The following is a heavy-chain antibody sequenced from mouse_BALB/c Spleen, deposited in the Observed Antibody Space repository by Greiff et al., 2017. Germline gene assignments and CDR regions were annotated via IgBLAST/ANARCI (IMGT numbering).Heavy chain of an antibody. CDR2: ISNGGGST. V-gene: IGHV5-12-2*01. D-gene: IGHD2-1*01. J-gene: IGHJ4*01. CDR1: GFTFSSYT. Sequence: DVMLVESGGGLVQPGGSLKLSCAASGFTFSSYTMSWVRQTPEKRLEWVAYISNGGGSTYYPDTVKGRFTISRDNAKNTLYLQMSSLKSEDTAMYYCARPGDYGNYDAMDYWGQGTSVTVSS. CDR3: ARPGDYGNYDAMDY.